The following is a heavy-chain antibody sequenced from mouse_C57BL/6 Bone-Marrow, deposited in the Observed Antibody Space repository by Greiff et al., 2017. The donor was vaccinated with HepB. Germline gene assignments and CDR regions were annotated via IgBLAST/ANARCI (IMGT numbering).Heavy chain of an antibody. J-gene: IGHJ4*01. Sequence: EVQLQESGPGLAKPSQTLSLTCSVTGYSITSDYWNWIRKFPGNKLEYMGYISYSGSTYYNPSLKSRISITRDTSKNQYYLQLNSVTTEDTATYYCARALNYYGSRWYYAMDYWGQGTSVTVSS. CDR3: ARALNYYGSRWYYAMDY. CDR1: GYSITSDY. CDR2: ISYSGST. D-gene: IGHD1-1*01. V-gene: IGHV3-8*01.